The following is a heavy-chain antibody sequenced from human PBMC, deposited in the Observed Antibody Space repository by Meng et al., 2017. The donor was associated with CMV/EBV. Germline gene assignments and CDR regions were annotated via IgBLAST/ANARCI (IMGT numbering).Heavy chain of an antibody. D-gene: IGHD3-10*01. CDR2: IRSKAYGGTT. CDR1: EFTFGDYA. CDR3: TRDITMVLGVIGRGMDV. Sequence: GESLKISCTASEFTFGDYAMSWVRQAPGKGLEWVGFIRSKAYGGTTEYAASVKGRFTISRDDSKSIAYLQMNSLKTEDTAVYYCTRDITMVLGVIGRGMDVWGQGTTVTVSS. J-gene: IGHJ6*02. V-gene: IGHV3-49*04.